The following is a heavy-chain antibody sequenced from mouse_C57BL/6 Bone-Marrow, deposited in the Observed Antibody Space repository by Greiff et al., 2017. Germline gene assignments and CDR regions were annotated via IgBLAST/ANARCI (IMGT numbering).Heavy chain of an antibody. J-gene: IGHJ4*01. CDR1: GYAFSSPW. Sequence: QVQLQQSGPELVKPGASVKISCKASGYAFSSPWMNWVKQRPGKGLEWIGRIYPGDGDTNYNGKFKGKATLTADKSSSTAYMQLSSLTSEDSAVYFCARDYYGSSYAMDYWGQGTSVTVSS. CDR2: IYPGDGDT. CDR3: ARDYYGSSYAMDY. D-gene: IGHD1-1*01. V-gene: IGHV1-82*01.